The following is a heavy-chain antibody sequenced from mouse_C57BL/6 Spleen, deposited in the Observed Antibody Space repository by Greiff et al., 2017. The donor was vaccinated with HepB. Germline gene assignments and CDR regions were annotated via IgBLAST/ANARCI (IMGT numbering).Heavy chain of an antibody. J-gene: IGHJ4*01. V-gene: IGHV1-39*01. CDR2: INPNYGTT. Sequence: VQLKESGPELVKPGASVKISYKASGYSFTDYNMNWVKQSTGKSLEWIGVINPNYGTTSYNQKFKGKATLTVDQSSSTAYMQLNSLTSEDSAVYYCARRDFRGLLDAMDYWGQGTSVTVSS. D-gene: IGHD2-3*01. CDR3: ARRDFRGLLDAMDY. CDR1: GYSFTDYN.